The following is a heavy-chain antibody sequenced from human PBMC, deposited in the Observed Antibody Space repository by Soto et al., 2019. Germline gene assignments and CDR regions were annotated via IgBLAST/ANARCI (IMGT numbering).Heavy chain of an antibody. CDR2: ISYDGSNK. Sequence: QVQLVESGGGVVQPGRSLRLSCAASGFTFSSYAMHWVRQAPGKGLEWVAVISYDGSNKYYADSVKGRFTISRDNSENTLYLQMNSLRAEDTAVYYCARGTGPFDYWGQGTLVTVSS. D-gene: IGHD4-17*01. CDR1: GFTFSSYA. CDR3: ARGTGPFDY. J-gene: IGHJ4*02. V-gene: IGHV3-30-3*01.